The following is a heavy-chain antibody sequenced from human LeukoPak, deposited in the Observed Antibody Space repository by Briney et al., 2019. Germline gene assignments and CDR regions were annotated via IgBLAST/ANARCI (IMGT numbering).Heavy chain of an antibody. J-gene: IGHJ4*02. Sequence: GGSLRLSCAASGFTFSTYGMQWVRQAPGKGLEWVAFVRYDGSNTYYVDSVKGRFTISRDNSKNTLYLQMNSLRAEDTAVYYCARMLISSGYYVDSWGQGTLVTVSS. D-gene: IGHD3-22*01. CDR3: ARMLISSGYYVDS. CDR1: GFTFSTYG. V-gene: IGHV3-30*02. CDR2: VRYDGSNT.